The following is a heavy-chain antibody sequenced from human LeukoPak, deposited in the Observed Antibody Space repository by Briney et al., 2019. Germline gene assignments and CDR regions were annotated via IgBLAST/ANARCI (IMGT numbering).Heavy chain of an antibody. CDR1: GYTFTGYY. J-gene: IGHJ6*02. CDR2: INPNSGGT. Sequence: APVKVSCKASGYTFTGYYMHWVRQAPGQGLEWMGRINPNSGGTNYAQKFQGRVTMTRDTSISTAYMELSRLRSDDTAVYYCARADLGYCSGGSCYSDYYYYGMDVWGQGTTVTVSS. CDR3: ARADLGYCSGGSCYSDYYYYGMDV. V-gene: IGHV1-2*06. D-gene: IGHD2-15*01.